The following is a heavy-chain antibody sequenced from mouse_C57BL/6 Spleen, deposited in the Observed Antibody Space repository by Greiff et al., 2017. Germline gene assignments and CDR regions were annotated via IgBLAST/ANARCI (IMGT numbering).Heavy chain of an antibody. J-gene: IGHJ4*01. D-gene: IGHD1-1*01. CDR1: GYTFTSYW. Sequence: VQLQQSGAELVKPGASVKLSCTASGYTFTSYWMQWVKQRPGQGLEWIGEIGPSDSYTNYKQKFKGKATMTVDTSSSTSYMQLSSLTSENSEVYYCARYDYYGSSYAMDYWGQGTSVTVSS. CDR2: IGPSDSYT. V-gene: IGHV1-50*01. CDR3: ARYDYYGSSYAMDY.